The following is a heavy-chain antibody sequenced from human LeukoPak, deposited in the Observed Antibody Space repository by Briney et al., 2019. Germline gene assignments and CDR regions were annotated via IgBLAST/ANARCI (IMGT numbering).Heavy chain of an antibody. J-gene: IGHJ4*02. Sequence: PGGSLRLSCAASGVTLSSYAMSWVRQAPGKGLEWVSAISGSGGSTYYADSVKGRFTISRDNSKNTLYLQMNSLRAEDTAVYYCANQDGGFLTGEYYFDYWGQGTLVTVSS. CDR1: GVTLSSYA. CDR3: ANQDGGFLTGEYYFDY. D-gene: IGHD1-20*01. V-gene: IGHV3-23*01. CDR2: ISGSGGST.